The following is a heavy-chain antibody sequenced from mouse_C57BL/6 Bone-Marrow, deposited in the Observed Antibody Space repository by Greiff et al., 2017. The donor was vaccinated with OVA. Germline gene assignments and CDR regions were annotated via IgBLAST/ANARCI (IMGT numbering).Heavy chain of an antibody. CDR1: GYTFTSYW. CDR2: IYPGSGST. V-gene: IGHV1-55*01. J-gene: IGHJ3*01. Sequence: QVQLQQPGAELVKPGASVKMSCKASGYTFTSYWITWVKQRPGPGLEWIGDIYPGSGSTNYNEKFKSKATLTVDTSSSTSYMQLSSLTSEDSAVYYCARWRFYYYGSSAWFAYWGQGTLVTVSA. D-gene: IGHD1-1*01. CDR3: ARWRFYYYGSSAWFAY.